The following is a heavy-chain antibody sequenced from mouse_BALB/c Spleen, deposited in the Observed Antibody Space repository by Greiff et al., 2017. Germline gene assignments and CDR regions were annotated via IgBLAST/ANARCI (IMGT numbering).Heavy chain of an antibody. CDR3: ARGGLLR. V-gene: IGHV3-6*02. CDR2: ISYDGSN. Sequence: EVQLQESGPGLVKPSQSLSLTCSVTGYSITSGYYWNWIRQFPGNKLEWMGYISYDGSNNYNPSLKNRISITRDTSKNQFFLKLNSVTTEDTATYYCARGGLLRWGQGTTLTVSS. J-gene: IGHJ2*01. D-gene: IGHD1-1*01. CDR1: GYSITSGYY.